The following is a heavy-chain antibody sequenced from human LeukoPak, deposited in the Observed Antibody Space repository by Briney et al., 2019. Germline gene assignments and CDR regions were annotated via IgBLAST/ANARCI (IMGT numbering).Heavy chain of an antibody. V-gene: IGHV1-2*02. CDR1: GYTFTGYY. D-gene: IGHD3-22*01. CDR3: ASGRLGSSGYYFRDDAFDI. Sequence: ASVKVSCKASGYTFTGYYMHWVRQAPGQGLEWMGWINPNSGGTNYAQKFQGRVTMTRDTSISTAYMELSRLRSDDTAVYYCASGRLGSSGYYFRDDAFDIWGQGTMVTVSS. J-gene: IGHJ3*02. CDR2: INPNSGGT.